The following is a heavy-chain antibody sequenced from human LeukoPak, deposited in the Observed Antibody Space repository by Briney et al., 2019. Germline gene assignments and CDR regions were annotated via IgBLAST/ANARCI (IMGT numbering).Heavy chain of an antibody. Sequence: SETLSLTCNVSGGSIRGYYWSWIRQPPGKGLEWIGYIYSSGSTNYNPSLKSRVTISVDTSKNQCSLKLSSVTAADTAVYYCARLNFFMDAAMALEGAFDIWGQGTMVTVSS. D-gene: IGHD5-18*01. CDR2: IYSSGST. CDR1: GGSIRGYY. CDR3: ARLNFFMDAAMALEGAFDI. J-gene: IGHJ3*02. V-gene: IGHV4-59*12.